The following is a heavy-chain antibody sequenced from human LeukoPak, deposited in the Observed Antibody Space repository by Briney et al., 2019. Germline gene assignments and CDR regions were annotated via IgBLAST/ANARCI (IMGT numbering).Heavy chain of an antibody. Sequence: GGSLRLSCSASGFILRSHAMHWVRQAPGKGLEYVSRVSDNGGSTYYADSVKGRFTISRDNSKNTLYLQMSSLRAVDTAVYYCVKDNEAGGSPFDRWGQGTLVTVSS. CDR3: VKDNEAGGSPFDR. CDR1: GFILRSHA. CDR2: VSDNGGST. D-gene: IGHD1-1*01. V-gene: IGHV3-64D*06. J-gene: IGHJ4*02.